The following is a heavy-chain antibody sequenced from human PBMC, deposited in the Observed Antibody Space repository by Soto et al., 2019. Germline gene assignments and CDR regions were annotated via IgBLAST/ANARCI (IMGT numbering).Heavy chain of an antibody. J-gene: IGHJ5*02. V-gene: IGHV3-30-3*01. CDR3: AREPRAMVRGVIIRDKNWFDP. Sequence: VGSLRLSCVASGITFGSRAMSWVRQAPGEGLGWVAVISYDGSNKYYADSVKGRFTISRDNSKNTLYLQMNSLRAEDTAVYYCAREPRAMVRGVIIRDKNWFDPCGQGTLVTVSS. CDR1: GITFGSRA. CDR2: ISYDGSNK. D-gene: IGHD3-10*01.